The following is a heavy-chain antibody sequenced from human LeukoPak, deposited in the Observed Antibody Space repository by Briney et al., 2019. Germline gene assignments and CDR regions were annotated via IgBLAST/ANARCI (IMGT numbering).Heavy chain of an antibody. CDR3: ARCYYESNGGDFDY. CDR1: GFTFSSYG. V-gene: IGHV3-33*01. Sequence: GRSLRLSCAASGFTFSSYGMHWVRQAPGKGLEWVAVIWYDGSNKYYADSVKGRFTISRDNSKNTLYLQMNSLRAEDTAVYYCARCYYESNGGDFDYWGQGTLVTVSS. D-gene: IGHD3-22*01. CDR2: IWYDGSNK. J-gene: IGHJ4*02.